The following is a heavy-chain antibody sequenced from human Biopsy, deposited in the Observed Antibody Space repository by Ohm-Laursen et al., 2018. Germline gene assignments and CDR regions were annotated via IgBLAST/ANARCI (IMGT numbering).Heavy chain of an antibody. CDR1: GFTFDDSA. J-gene: IGHJ4*02. CDR2: ISWNSGYI. Sequence: SLRLSCTASGFTFDDSAMHWVRQAPGKGLEWVSGISWNSGYIGYADSVKGRFTISRDNAKNSLHLQMNSLRPEDTAVYYCARTRLSIVIKPAAVVFDNWGQGTLVTVSS. V-gene: IGHV3-9*01. D-gene: IGHD2-2*01. CDR3: ARTRLSIVIKPAAVVFDN.